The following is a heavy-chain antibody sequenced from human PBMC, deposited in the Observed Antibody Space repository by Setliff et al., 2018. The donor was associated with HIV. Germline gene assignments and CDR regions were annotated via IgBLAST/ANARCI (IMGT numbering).Heavy chain of an antibody. D-gene: IGHD6-19*01. V-gene: IGHV1-46*01. CDR3: ATSPIAVTPYYFES. CDR2: LNPGGGT. J-gene: IGHJ4*02. Sequence: ASVKVSCKASGYIFTNNNMHWVRQAPGQGREWMGVLNPGGGTTYAQNFQGRVTMTSDTSTSTVYMELRSLRSEDTAMYYCATSPIAVTPYYFESWGQGTLVTVSS. CDR1: GYIFTNNN.